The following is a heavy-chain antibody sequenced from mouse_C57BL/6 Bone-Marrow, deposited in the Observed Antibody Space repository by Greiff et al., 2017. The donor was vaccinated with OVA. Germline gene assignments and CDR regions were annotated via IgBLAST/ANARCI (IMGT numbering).Heavy chain of an antibody. CDR1: GYSFTDYN. V-gene: IGHV1-39*01. CDR2: INPNYGTT. J-gene: IGHJ2*01. CDR3: ARGRSSFTTVGDYFDY. Sequence: VQLQQSGPELVKPGASVKISCKASGYSFTDYNMNWVKQSNGQSLEWIGVINPNYGTTSYNQKFKGKATLTVDQSSSTAYMQLNSLTSEDSAVYYCARGRSSFTTVGDYFDYWGQGTTLTVSS. D-gene: IGHD1-1*01.